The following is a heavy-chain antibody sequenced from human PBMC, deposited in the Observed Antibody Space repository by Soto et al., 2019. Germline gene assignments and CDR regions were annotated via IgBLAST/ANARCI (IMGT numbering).Heavy chain of an antibody. CDR2: IHYSGTT. D-gene: IGHD6-13*01. Sequence: SETLSLTCTVSGGSMRNYFWTWIRQPPGKGLEWIGYIHYSGTTSFFPSYNPSLRSRVTISEDTSKNQFSLKLLSVTTADTAVYFCAAGEASSRNLAPYYLDFWGQGTLVTVFS. J-gene: IGHJ4*02. V-gene: IGHV4-59*01. CDR1: GGSMRNYF. CDR3: AAGEASSRNLAPYYLDF.